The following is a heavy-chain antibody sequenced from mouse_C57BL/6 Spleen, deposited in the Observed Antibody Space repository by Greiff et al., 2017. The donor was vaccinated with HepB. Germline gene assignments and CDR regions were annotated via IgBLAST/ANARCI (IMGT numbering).Heavy chain of an antibody. CDR1: GYTFTSYW. Sequence: QVQLQQPGAELVRPGSSVKLSCKASGYTFTSYWMHWVKQRPGQGLEWIGDIYPGSGSTNYNEKFKSKATLTVDTSSSTAYMQLSSLTSEDSAVYYCARGNYYGSSLYAMDYWGQGTSVTVSS. V-gene: IGHV1-55*01. J-gene: IGHJ4*01. CDR2: IYPGSGST. CDR3: ARGNYYGSSLYAMDY. D-gene: IGHD1-1*01.